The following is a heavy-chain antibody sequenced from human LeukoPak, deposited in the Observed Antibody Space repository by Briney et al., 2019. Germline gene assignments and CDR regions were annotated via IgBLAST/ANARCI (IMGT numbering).Heavy chain of an antibody. D-gene: IGHD2-15*01. V-gene: IGHV3-7*01. CDR3: ARDHRVVAVAVDYYYGMDV. Sequence: GGSLRLSCAASGFTFRNYLMNWVRQAPGRGLEWVATIKQDGSEKYYVESVRGRFTISRDNAEHSVYLQMNSLRAEDTAVYYCARDHRVVAVAVDYYYGMDVWGQGTTVTVSS. CDR1: GFTFRNYL. CDR2: IKQDGSEK. J-gene: IGHJ6*02.